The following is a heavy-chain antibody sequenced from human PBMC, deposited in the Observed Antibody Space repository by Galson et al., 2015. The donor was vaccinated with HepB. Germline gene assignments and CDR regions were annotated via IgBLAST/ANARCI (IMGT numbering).Heavy chain of an antibody. Sequence: SLRLSCAASGFSFRDYGMSWVRQAPGKGPEWVATITGSSHEINYADSVRGRFTISRDNSRRTLSLQMDSLRAEDTAIYYCAKDALNRGDGYAYNRFDPWGQGVRAPVPS. CDR2: ITGSSHEI. D-gene: IGHD5-18*01. V-gene: IGHV3-23*01. CDR1: GFSFRDYG. J-gene: IGHJ5*02. CDR3: AKDALNRGDGYAYNRFDP.